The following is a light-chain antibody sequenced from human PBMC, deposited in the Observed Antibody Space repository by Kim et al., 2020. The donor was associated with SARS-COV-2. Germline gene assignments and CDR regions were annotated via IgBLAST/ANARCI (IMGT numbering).Light chain of an antibody. V-gene: IGKV1-9*01. CDR1: ECLGNS. CDR3: LQLDSYPHT. Sequence: GGDRISITCRANECLGNSVAWYQQKPGKAPQLLIFGAFTLQSGVPSRFSGSGSGTHFTLTVSGLQPEDVGTYYCLQLDSYPHTFGGGTKVDIK. CDR2: GAF. J-gene: IGKJ4*01.